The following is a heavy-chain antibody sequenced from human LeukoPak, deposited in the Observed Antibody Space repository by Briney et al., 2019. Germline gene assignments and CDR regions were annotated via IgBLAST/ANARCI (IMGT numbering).Heavy chain of an antibody. CDR1: GLTFINFG. J-gene: IGHJ4*02. V-gene: IGHV3-23*01. CDR3: AKSGYNRFDY. D-gene: IGHD5-24*01. Sequence: PGGSLRLSCAASGLTFINFGMTWVRQAPGKGLEWVSAISGSAVITFYADSVKGRFTISRDNSKNTLYLQMNSLRAEDTAVYYCAKSGYNRFDYWGQGTLVTVSS. CDR2: ISGSAVIT.